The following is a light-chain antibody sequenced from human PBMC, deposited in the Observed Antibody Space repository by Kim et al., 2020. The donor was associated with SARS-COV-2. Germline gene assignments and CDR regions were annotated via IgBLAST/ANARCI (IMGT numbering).Light chain of an antibody. CDR2: DVT. Sequence: QSITVSGTGTSSDIGAYNYVSWYQQHPGKAPKLMIYDVTYRPSGVSNRFSGSKSGNTASLTISGLQTDDEADYYCTSYTNSGAFVLFGGGTQLTVL. CDR3: TSYTNSGAFVL. J-gene: IGLJ2*01. V-gene: IGLV2-14*03. CDR1: SSDIGAYNY.